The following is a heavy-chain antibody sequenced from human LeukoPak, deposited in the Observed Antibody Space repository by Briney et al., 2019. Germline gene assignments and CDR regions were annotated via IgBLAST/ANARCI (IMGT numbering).Heavy chain of an antibody. J-gene: IGHJ4*02. CDR1: GGSISSYY. CDR3: ARLDSGSSLGH. V-gene: IGHV4-59*01. D-gene: IGHD1-26*01. CDR2: IYYSGST. Sequence: PSETLSLTCTVSGGSISSYYWSWIWQPPGKGLEWIGYIYYSGSTNYNPSLKSRVTISVDTSKNQFSLKLSSVTAADTAVYYCARLDSGSSLGHWGQGTLVTVSS.